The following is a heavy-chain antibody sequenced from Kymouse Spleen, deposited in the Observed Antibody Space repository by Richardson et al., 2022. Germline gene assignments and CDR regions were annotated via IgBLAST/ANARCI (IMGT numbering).Heavy chain of an antibody. Sequence: QVQLQESGPGLVKPSGTLSLTCAVSGGSISSSNWWSWVRQPPGKGLEWIGEIYHSGSTNYNPSLKSRVTISVDKSKNQFSLKLSSVTAADTAVYYCARRGYYYGSGSYYNSPFDYWGQGTLVTVSS. J-gene: IGHJ4*02. CDR3: ARRGYYYGSGSYYNSPFDY. CDR2: IYHSGST. V-gene: IGHV4-4*02. D-gene: IGHD3-10*01. CDR1: GGSISSSNW.